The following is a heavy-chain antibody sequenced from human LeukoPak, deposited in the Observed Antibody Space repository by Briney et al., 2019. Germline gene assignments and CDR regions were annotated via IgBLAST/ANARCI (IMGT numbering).Heavy chain of an antibody. D-gene: IGHD2-2*01. CDR1: GYSFTSYW. J-gene: IGHJ5*02. Sequence: GESLKISCKGSGYSFTSYWIGWVRQLPGKGLEWMGIIYPGDSDTRYSPSSQGQVTISADKSISTAYLQWSSLKASDTAMYYCARQGDIVVVPAAMAWFDPWGQGTLVTVSS. CDR3: ARQGDIVVVPAAMAWFDP. V-gene: IGHV5-51*01. CDR2: IYPGDSDT.